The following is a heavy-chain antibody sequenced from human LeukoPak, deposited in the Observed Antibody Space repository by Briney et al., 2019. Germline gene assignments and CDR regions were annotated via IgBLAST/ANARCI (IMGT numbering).Heavy chain of an antibody. CDR2: IHPNSGST. D-gene: IGHD6-19*01. V-gene: IGHV1-2*02. J-gene: IGHJ4*02. CDR3: AKDLGRIGVTGTRGFDS. Sequence: ASVKVSCKASRYTFTGFYMHWVGQAPGQGLEGMGWIHPNSGSTNYAQKFQGRVTMSRVTSINTAYMDLGRLTSDDTAVYYCAKDLGRIGVTGTRGFDSWGQGTLVTVSS. CDR1: RYTFTGFY.